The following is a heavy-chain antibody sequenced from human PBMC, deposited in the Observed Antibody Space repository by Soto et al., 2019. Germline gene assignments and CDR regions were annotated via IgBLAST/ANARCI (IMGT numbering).Heavy chain of an antibody. J-gene: IGHJ3*02. V-gene: IGHV4-59*01. D-gene: IGHD1-1*01. CDR2: LSYSGRP. CDR1: GVSISNYY. Sequence: QVQLQESGPRLVKPSETLSLTCSVSGVSISNYYWSWVRQPPGKGLEWIAYLSYSGRPKDSPSLKSRVTISLDRSKDQFSLNLTSVTAADTAGYYCARITTFLTFDIWGQGLMVTVSS. CDR3: ARITTFLTFDI.